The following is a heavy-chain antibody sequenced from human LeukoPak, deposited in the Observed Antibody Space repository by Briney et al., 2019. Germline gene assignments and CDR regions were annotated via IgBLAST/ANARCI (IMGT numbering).Heavy chain of an antibody. J-gene: IGHJ5*02. V-gene: IGHV3-23*01. CDR2: ISGSGGST. CDR3: AKGEGYGDYGA. CDR1: GSTFSSYA. Sequence: PGGSLRLSCAASGSTFSSYAMSWVRQAPGKGLEWVSAISGSGGSTYYADSVKGRFTISRDNSQNTLYLQMNSLRAEDTAVYYCAKGEGYGDYGAWGQGTLVTVSS. D-gene: IGHD4-17*01.